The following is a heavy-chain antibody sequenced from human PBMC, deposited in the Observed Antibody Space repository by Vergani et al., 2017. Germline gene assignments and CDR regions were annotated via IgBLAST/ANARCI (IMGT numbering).Heavy chain of an antibody. CDR2: IYYSGST. CDR1: GGSISSYY. V-gene: IGHV4-59*01. D-gene: IGHD3-22*01. CDR3: ARSKYDYDSSGYYATRYYYYYGMDV. J-gene: IGHJ6*02. Sequence: QVQLQESGPGLVKPSETLSLTCTVSGGSISSYYWSWIRQPPGKGLEWIGYIYYSGSTNYNPSLKSRVTISVDTSKNQFSLKLSSVTAADTAVYYCARSKYDYDSSGYYATRYYYYYGMDVWGQGTTVTVSS.